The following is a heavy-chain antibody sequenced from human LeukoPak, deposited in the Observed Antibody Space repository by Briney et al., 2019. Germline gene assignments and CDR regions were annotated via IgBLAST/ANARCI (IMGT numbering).Heavy chain of an antibody. D-gene: IGHD6-13*01. CDR1: GGSISSYY. V-gene: IGHV4-59*01. J-gene: IGHJ3*02. CDR3: ARDPTAAGNAFDI. CDR2: IYYSGSA. Sequence: PSEPLSLTCTVSGGSISSYYWRWIRQPPGKGLEWVGYIYYSGSAKYNPSLKSRVTISVDTCKNQFSLKLSSVTAADTAVYYCARDPTAAGNAFDIWGQGTMVTVSS.